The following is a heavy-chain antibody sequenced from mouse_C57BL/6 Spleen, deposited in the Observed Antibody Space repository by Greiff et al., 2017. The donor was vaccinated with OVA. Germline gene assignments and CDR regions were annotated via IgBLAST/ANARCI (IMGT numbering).Heavy chain of an antibody. Sequence: EVQGVESGGGLVKPGGSLKLSCAASGFTFSSYAMSWVRQTPEKRLEWVATISDGGSYTYYPDNVKGRFTISRDNAKNNLYLQMSHLESEDTAMYYCASPYYGSSYWYFDVWGTGTTVTVSS. CDR3: ASPYYGSSYWYFDV. V-gene: IGHV5-4*01. J-gene: IGHJ1*03. D-gene: IGHD1-1*01. CDR1: GFTFSSYA. CDR2: ISDGGSYT.